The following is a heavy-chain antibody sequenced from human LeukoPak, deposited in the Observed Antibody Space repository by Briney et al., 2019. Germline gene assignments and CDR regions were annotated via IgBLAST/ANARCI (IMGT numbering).Heavy chain of an antibody. CDR3: ARDAVSYDISTGRHYYYYMDV. V-gene: IGHV4-39*02. CDR2: IYYSGNT. D-gene: IGHD3-9*01. CDR1: GVSISNSNSY. Sequence: SETLSLTCTVSGVSISNSNSYWGWIRQPPGKGLEWIGSIYYSGNTYYNASLKSQVSISIDTSKNQFSLRLTSVTAADTAVYYCARDAVSYDISTGRHYYYYMDVWGKGTTVTISS. J-gene: IGHJ6*03.